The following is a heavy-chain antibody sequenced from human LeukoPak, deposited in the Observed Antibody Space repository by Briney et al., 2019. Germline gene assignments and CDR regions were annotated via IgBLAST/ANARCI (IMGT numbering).Heavy chain of an antibody. CDR2: ISGSGVST. J-gene: IGHJ4*02. Sequence: GGSLRLPCAASGFTFSSYAMSWVRQAPGKGLQWVSSISGSGVSTPYADSVKGRFTISRDNSKNTLYLQMDSLRAEDTALYYCAKRFAHSSSYYYFDSWGQGTLVTVSS. V-gene: IGHV3-23*01. D-gene: IGHD6-13*01. CDR3: AKRFAHSSSYYYFDS. CDR1: GFTFSSYA.